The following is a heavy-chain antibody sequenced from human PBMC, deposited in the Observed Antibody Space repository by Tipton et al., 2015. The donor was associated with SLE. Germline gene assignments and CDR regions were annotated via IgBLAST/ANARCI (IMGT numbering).Heavy chain of an antibody. CDR3: AREGATMDWFDP. CDR1: GYTFDNNG. Sequence: QLVQSGAEVKKPGASVKVSCKASGYTFDNNGITWVRQVPGHGLEWLGWVSGYNGNAHYAQKFQGRVTLTTDTSTSTAYMELRSLRSDDTAVYYCAREGATMDWFDPWGQGTLVTVSS. CDR2: VSGYNGNA. D-gene: IGHD1-26*01. V-gene: IGHV1-18*01. J-gene: IGHJ5*02.